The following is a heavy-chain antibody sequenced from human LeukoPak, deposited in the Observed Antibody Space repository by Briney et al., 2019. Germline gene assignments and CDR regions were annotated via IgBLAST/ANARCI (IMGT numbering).Heavy chain of an antibody. CDR3: AKDDDWGRYKH. Sequence: TGGSLRLSGAASGFPFSAYGMYWVGKAPGKGLEWLAVISHDGSNKYYADSVKGRITISRDNSMNTLYLQMNSLRAEDTAVYYCAKDDDWGRYKHWGQGTLVTVSS. D-gene: IGHD3-16*01. J-gene: IGHJ1*01. V-gene: IGHV3-30*18. CDR2: ISHDGSNK. CDR1: GFPFSAYG.